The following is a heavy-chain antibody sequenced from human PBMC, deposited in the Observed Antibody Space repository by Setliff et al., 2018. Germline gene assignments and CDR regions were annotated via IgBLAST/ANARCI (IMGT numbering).Heavy chain of an antibody. CDR3: ARDRPNRASGAFDI. CDR2: IKQDGSEN. CDR1: GFTFSSYS. D-gene: IGHD6-6*01. V-gene: IGHV3-7*01. Sequence: LRLSCAASGFTFSSYSMAWVRQLPGKGLEWVANIKQDGSENHYVDSVKGRFTISRDTARNSLYLQMNSLRVEDTAVYYCARDRPNRASGAFDIWGQGTMVTVSS. J-gene: IGHJ3*02.